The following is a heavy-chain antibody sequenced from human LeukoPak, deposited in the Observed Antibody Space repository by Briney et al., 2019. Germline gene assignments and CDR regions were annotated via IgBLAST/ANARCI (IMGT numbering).Heavy chain of an antibody. CDR1: GFTFDDYA. J-gene: IGHJ4*02. Sequence: GRSLRLSCAASGFTFDDYAMHWVRQAPGKGLEWVAVISYDGSNKYYADSVKGRFTISRDNSKNTLYLQMNSLRAEDTAVYYCAPAYCSGGSCLQFDYWGQGTLVTVSS. D-gene: IGHD2-15*01. CDR3: APAYCSGGSCLQFDY. V-gene: IGHV3-30*03. CDR2: ISYDGSNK.